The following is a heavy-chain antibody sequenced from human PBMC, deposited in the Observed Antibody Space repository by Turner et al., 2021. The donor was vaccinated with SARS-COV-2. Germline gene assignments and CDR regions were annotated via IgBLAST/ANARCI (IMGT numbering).Heavy chain of an antibody. CDR3: ARDLLAYGMDV. V-gene: IGHV3-53*04. J-gene: IGHJ6*02. D-gene: IGHD3-3*02. Sequence: EVQLVESGGGLVQPGGSLRLACAAAGVTVSCNYMSWVRQAPGKGLEWVSVIYSGGSTYYADSVKGRFTISRHNSKNTLYLQMNSLRAEDTAVYYCARDLLAYGMDVWGQGTTVTVSS. CDR2: IYSGGST. CDR1: GVTVSCNY.